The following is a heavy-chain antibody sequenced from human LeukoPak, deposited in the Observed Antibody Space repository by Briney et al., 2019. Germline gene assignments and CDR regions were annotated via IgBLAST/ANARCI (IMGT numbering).Heavy chain of an antibody. J-gene: IGHJ4*02. V-gene: IGHV3-9*03. CDR3: AKGASRITMVRGVPVYFDY. D-gene: IGHD3-10*01. CDR1: GFTFDDYA. Sequence: PGRSLRLSCAASGFTFDDYAMHWVRQAPGKGLEWVSGISWNSGSIGYADSVKGRFTISRDNAKNSLYLQMNSLRAEDMALYYCAKGASRITMVRGVPVYFDYWGQGTLVPVSS. CDR2: ISWNSGSI.